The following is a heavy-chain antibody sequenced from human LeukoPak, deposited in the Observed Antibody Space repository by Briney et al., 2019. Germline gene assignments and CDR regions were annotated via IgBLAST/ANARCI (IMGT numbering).Heavy chain of an antibody. J-gene: IGHJ4*02. D-gene: IGHD5-18*01. V-gene: IGHV3-23*01. CDR2: ISDTGGST. Sequence: GGSLRLSCAASAFTFGSFGMSWVRQAPGKGLEWVSAISDTGGSTFYADSVKGRFTISRDNSKNTLYLQMNSLRAEDTAVYYCAKGRIQSYMAPEYWGQGTLATVSS. CDR1: AFTFGSFG. CDR3: AKGRIQSYMAPEY.